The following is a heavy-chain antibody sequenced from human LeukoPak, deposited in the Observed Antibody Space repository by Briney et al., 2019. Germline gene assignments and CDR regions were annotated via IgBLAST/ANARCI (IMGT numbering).Heavy chain of an antibody. CDR3: ARGNIVVVPAASVFDP. Sequence: SVKVSCKASEYTFTGYYMHWVRQAPRQGLEWMGWINPNSGDTNYAQKFQGRVTMTRDTSISTAYMELSRLRSDDTSVYYCARGNIVVVPAASVFDPWGQGTLVTVSS. V-gene: IGHV1-2*02. CDR2: INPNSGDT. D-gene: IGHD2-2*01. CDR1: EYTFTGYY. J-gene: IGHJ5*02.